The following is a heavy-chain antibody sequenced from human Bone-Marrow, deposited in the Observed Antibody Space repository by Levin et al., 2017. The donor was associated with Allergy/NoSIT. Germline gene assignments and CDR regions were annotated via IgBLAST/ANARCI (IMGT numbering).Heavy chain of an antibody. Sequence: PSETLSLTCTVSGGSISDTDYFWSWIRQSPGKGLEWIGYFYYGESTYFNPSLESRVTISVDRAMNQFTLELTSVTAADSAVYYCARLYVDSDYLYYGMDVWGQGTTVTVSS. J-gene: IGHJ6*02. D-gene: IGHD2-2*02. CDR2: FYYGEST. V-gene: IGHV4-30-4*08. CDR1: GGSISDTDYF. CDR3: ARLYVDSDYLYYGMDV.